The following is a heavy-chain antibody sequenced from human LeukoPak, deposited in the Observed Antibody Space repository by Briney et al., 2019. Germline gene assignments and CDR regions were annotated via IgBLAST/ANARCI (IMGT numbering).Heavy chain of an antibody. CDR1: AYTFTRYG. V-gene: IGHV1-18*01. Sequence: ASVKVCCKASAYTFTRYGISWVRQAPGQGLEWLGSTSCYNGNTHYAQNYQGRLTLTTDTSTSTAYMELRSLRSDDTAVYYCARDPANTSGYNALFDYWGQGTLLTVSS. CDR3: ARDPANTSGYNALFDY. J-gene: IGHJ4*02. CDR2: TSCYNGNT. D-gene: IGHD3-22*01.